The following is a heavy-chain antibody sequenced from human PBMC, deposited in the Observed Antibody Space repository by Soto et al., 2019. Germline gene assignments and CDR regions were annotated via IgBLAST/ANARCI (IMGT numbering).Heavy chain of an antibody. J-gene: IGHJ4*02. D-gene: IGHD3-22*01. Sequence: QVQLVQSGAEVKKPGASVKVSCKASGYTFTSYGISWVRQAPGQGLEWMGWISAYNGNTNYAQKLQGRVTMTTDTSTSTAYMELRSLRSDDMAVYYCARDDAPYYYDSSGYSDFDYWGQGTLVTVSS. CDR1: GYTFTSYG. V-gene: IGHV1-18*03. CDR3: ARDDAPYYYDSSGYSDFDY. CDR2: ISAYNGNT.